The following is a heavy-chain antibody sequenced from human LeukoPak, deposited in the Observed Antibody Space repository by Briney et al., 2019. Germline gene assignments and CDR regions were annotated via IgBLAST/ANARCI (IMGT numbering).Heavy chain of an antibody. CDR3: TKTYHFDS. Sequence: GCLRLSCAPSRVTPSIYATSWVSPAPGRGVEWISSISPSAGGTYYADSVKVRVTISRDNCKHTLCLQMNSVRAVDTAIYYCTKTYHFDSWGRGTVVTVS. CDR2: ISPSAGGT. V-gene: IGHV3-23*01. CDR1: RVTPSIYA. J-gene: IGHJ4*02.